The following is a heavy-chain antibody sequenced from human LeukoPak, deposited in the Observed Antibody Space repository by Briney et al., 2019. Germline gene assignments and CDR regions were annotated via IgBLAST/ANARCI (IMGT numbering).Heavy chain of an antibody. Sequence: GGSLRLSCAASGFAVSSNYMSWVRQAPGKGLEWVSVIYSGGNTYYADSVKGRFTISRDNYKNTLYLKMNSLRAEDTAVYYCARGWLGTWGQGTLVTVSS. CDR1: GFAVSSNY. CDR2: IYSGGNT. D-gene: IGHD5-24*01. V-gene: IGHV3-66*01. CDR3: ARGWLGT. J-gene: IGHJ5*02.